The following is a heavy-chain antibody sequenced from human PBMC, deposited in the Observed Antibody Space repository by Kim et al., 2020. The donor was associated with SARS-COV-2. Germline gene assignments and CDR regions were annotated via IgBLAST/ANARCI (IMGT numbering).Heavy chain of an antibody. J-gene: IGHJ4*02. V-gene: IGHV4-34*01. D-gene: IGHD3-10*01. CDR3: ARGTGPRNFDY. Sequence: TYNPPRKSRVTISVDTSKNQFSLKLSSVAAADTAVYYCARGTGPRNFDYWGQGTLVTVSS.